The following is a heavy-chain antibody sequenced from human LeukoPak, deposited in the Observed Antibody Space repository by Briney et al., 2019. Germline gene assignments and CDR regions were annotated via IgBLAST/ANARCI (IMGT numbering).Heavy chain of an antibody. CDR2: IYYSGGT. V-gene: IGHV4-59*08. CDR1: GDSISSYY. Sequence: SETLSLTCTVSGDSISSYYWSWIRQPPGKGLEWIGYIYYSGGTDYNPSLKSRVTISVDTSKNQFSLKLRSVTAADTAVYYCARHVTISGPYDSSDIWGQGTMVTVSP. CDR3: ARHVTISGPYDSSDI. J-gene: IGHJ3*02. D-gene: IGHD5-24*01.